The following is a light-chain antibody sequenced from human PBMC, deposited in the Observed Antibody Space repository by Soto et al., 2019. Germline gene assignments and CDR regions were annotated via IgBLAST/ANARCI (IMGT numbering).Light chain of an antibody. CDR1: RSDVGGYNY. J-gene: IGLJ2*01. V-gene: IGLV2-8*01. Sequence: QSALTQPPSASGSPGQSVSISCTGTRSDVGGYNYVSWYQQHPGKAPKLMIYEVSKRPSGVRDRFFGCKSGNTAAPTVSGLEAGGEGDFFCSSCAGGNDLVFGGGTKLTVL. CDR3: SSCAGGNDLV. CDR2: EVS.